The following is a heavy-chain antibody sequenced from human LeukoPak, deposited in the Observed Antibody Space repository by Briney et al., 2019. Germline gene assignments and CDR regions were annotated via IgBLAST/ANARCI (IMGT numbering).Heavy chain of an antibody. Sequence: GGSLRLSCAASGFTFSSYAMSWVRQAPGQGLEWVSAISGSGGSTYYADSVKGRFTISRDNSKNTLYLQMNSLRAEDTAVYYCARVDTAMANYYYYYMDVWGKGTTVTVSS. CDR3: ARVDTAMANYYYYYMDV. J-gene: IGHJ6*03. CDR2: ISGSGGST. D-gene: IGHD5-18*01. V-gene: IGHV3-23*01. CDR1: GFTFSSYA.